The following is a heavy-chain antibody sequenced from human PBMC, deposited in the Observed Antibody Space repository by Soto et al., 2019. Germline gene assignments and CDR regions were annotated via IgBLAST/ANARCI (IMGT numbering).Heavy chain of an antibody. CDR1: GYTFTSYA. V-gene: IGHV1-3*01. CDR2: INAGNGNT. CDR3: ARSAAAPYSSYGMDV. J-gene: IGHJ6*02. D-gene: IGHD6-13*01. Sequence: QVQLVQSGAEVKKPGASVKVSCKASGYTFTSYAMHWVRQAPGQRLEWMGWINAGNGNTKYSQKFQGRVTITRDTSASTSYMELSSLRSEDTAVYYCARSAAAPYSSYGMDVWGQGTTVTVSS.